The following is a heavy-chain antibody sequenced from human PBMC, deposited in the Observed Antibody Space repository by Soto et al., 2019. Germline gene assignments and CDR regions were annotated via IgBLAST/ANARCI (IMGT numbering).Heavy chain of an antibody. Sequence: GEFLKSSGKGYGDGFTSYWIAWVRQMPGKGLEWIGSIYPGDSDTKYSPSFQGQVTISVDKSISTAYLQWSSLKALDTAMYYCARQKDRSGAVSWFDPWGQGALVSVSS. CDR1: GDGFTSYW. J-gene: IGHJ5*02. D-gene: IGHD6-19*01. CDR3: ARQKDRSGAVSWFDP. V-gene: IGHV5-51*01. CDR2: IYPGDSDT.